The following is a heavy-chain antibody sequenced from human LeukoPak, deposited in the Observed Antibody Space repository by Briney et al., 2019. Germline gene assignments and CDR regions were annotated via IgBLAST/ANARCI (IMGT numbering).Heavy chain of an antibody. D-gene: IGHD3-16*01. CDR2: IYYSGST. V-gene: IGHV4-39*01. CDR1: GGSISSSSHN. Sequence: SETLSLTCIVSGGSISSSSHNWGWIRQPPGKGLEWIGSIYYSGSTYYNPSLKSRLTISVDTSKNQFSLKLSSVTAADTAVYYCARHDRIMASPLVWGQGTLVTVSS. CDR3: ARHDRIMASPLV. J-gene: IGHJ4*02.